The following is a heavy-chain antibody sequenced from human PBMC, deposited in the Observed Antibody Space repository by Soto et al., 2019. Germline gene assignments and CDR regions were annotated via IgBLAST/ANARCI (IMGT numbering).Heavy chain of an antibody. V-gene: IGHV5-10-1*01. D-gene: IGHD4-4*01. CDR2: IDPADSYA. J-gene: IGHJ4*02. Sequence: PGESLKISCRVSGYSFTSYWISWVRQMPGKGLEWMGIIDPADSYANYSPSFQGHVTFSVDRSINTAYLQWSSLKAPDTAIYYCARLHSRLGTNGHIDDWGQGTMVTVSS. CDR3: ARLHSRLGTNGHIDD. CDR1: GYSFTSYW.